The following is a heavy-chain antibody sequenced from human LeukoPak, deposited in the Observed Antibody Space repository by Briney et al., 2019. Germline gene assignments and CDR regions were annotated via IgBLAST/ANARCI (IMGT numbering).Heavy chain of an antibody. V-gene: IGHV3-21*01. CDR3: ASVISLDSSGYYYIDY. CDR2: ISSSSSYI. Sequence: GGSLRLSCAASGFTFSSYSMNWVRQAPGKGLEWVSSISSSSSYIYYADSVKGRFTISRDNAKNSLYLQMNSLRAEDTAVYYCASVISLDSSGYYYIDYWGQGTPVTVSS. D-gene: IGHD3-22*01. CDR1: GFTFSSYS. J-gene: IGHJ4*02.